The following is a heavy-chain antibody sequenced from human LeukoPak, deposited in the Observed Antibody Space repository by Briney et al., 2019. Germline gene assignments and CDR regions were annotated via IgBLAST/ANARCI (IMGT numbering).Heavy chain of an antibody. CDR2: INGSGDKT. D-gene: IGHD3-16*02. CDR1: GFTLSNYA. J-gene: IGHJ4*02. CDR3: AKSRSLAFGGVIDPFDY. V-gene: IGHV3-23*01. Sequence: GGSLRLSCAASGFTLSNYAMNWVRQAPGKGLEWVSSINGSGDKTYYADSVKGRFTISRDNSKNTLYLQMNSLRAEDTAVYYCAKSRSLAFGGVIDPFDYWGQGTLVTVSS.